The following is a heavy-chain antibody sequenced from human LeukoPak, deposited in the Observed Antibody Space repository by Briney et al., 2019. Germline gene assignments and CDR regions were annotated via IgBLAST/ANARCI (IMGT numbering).Heavy chain of an antibody. D-gene: IGHD1-26*01. Sequence: PGGSLRLSCTASGFTFSSYSMNWVRQAPGKGLEWVSSISSSSSYIYYADSVKGRFTISRDNAKNSLYLQMNSLRAEDTAVYYCARGGGRSIWGAPYYFDYWGQGTLVTVSS. CDR1: GFTFSSYS. J-gene: IGHJ4*02. V-gene: IGHV3-21*01. CDR3: ARGGGRSIWGAPYYFDY. CDR2: ISSSSSYI.